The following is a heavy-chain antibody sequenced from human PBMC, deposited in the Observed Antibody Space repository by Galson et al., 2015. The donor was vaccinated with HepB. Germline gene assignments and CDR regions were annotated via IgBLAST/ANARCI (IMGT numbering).Heavy chain of an antibody. V-gene: IGHV3-23*01. CDR1: GFTFSSYA. J-gene: IGHJ5*02. CDR3: AKVEVITMVQGAHNWFDP. CDR2: ISGSGGST. Sequence: SLRLSCAASGFTFSSYAMSWVRQAPGKGLEWVSAISGSGGSTYYADSVKGRFTISRDNSKNTLYLQMNSLRAEDTAVDYCAKVEVITMVQGAHNWFDPWGQGTLVTVSS. D-gene: IGHD3-10*01.